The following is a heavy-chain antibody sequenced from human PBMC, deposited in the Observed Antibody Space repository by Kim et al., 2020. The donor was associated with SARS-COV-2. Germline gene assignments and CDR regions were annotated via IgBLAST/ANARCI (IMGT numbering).Heavy chain of an antibody. CDR1: GFTFSSYS. J-gene: IGHJ6*02. Sequence: GGSLRLSCAASGFTFSSYSMNWVRQAPGKGLEWVSSISSSSSYIYYADSVKGRFTISRDNAKNSLYLQMNSLRAEDTAVYYCARDDILTGYYDSFSKPIYGMDVWGQGTTVTVSS. CDR2: ISSSSSYI. CDR3: ARDDILTGYYDSFSKPIYGMDV. D-gene: IGHD3-9*01. V-gene: IGHV3-21*01.